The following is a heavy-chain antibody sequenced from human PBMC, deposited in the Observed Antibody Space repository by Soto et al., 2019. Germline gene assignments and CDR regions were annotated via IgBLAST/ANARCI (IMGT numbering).Heavy chain of an antibody. J-gene: IGHJ3*01. D-gene: IGHD3-16*01. CDR3: TRGAWGYAFDV. Sequence: QVQLQQSGPGLVKPSQTLSLTCTVSGDSISSGGYYWTWVRQRPGKGLEWIGYIRYSESTYYNPSLKSGVIVSIDTSMNQFSLRLSSVTAADTAVYFCTRGAWGYAFDVWGQGTMVTVSS. V-gene: IGHV4-31*03. CDR1: GDSISSGGYY. CDR2: IRYSEST.